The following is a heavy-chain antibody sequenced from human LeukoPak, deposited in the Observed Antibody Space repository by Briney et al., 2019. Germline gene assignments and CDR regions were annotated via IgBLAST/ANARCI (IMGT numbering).Heavy chain of an antibody. CDR1: GYTFTGYY. J-gene: IGHJ5*02. V-gene: IGHV1-2*02. CDR3: ARGGFATDFWSGYYEYNWLDP. D-gene: IGHD3-3*01. Sequence: ASVKVSCKASGYTFTGYYMHWVRQAPGQGLEWMGWINPNSGGTNYAQKFQGRVTMTRDTSISTAYMELSRLRSDDTAVYYCARGGFATDFWSGYYEYNWLDPWGQGTLVTVSS. CDR2: INPNSGGT.